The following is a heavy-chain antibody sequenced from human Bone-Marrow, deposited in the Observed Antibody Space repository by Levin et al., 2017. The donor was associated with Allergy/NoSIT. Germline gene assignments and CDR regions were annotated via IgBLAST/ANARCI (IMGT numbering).Heavy chain of an antibody. D-gene: IGHD2-15*01. J-gene: IGHJ5*02. Sequence: SETLSLTCAVYGGSFSGYYWSWIRQPPGKGLEWIGEINHSGSTNYNPSLKSRVTISVDTSKNQFSLKLSSVTAADTAVYYCARGKGFVVVVAATWSWFDPWGQGTLVTVSS. CDR1: GGSFSGYY. CDR3: ARGKGFVVVVAATWSWFDP. CDR2: INHSGST. V-gene: IGHV4-34*01.